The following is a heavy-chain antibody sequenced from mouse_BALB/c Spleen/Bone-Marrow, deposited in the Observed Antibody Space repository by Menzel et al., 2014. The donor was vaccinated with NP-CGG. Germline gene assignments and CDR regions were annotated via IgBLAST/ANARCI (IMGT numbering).Heavy chain of an antibody. CDR2: IWAGGSK. CDR1: GFTLKSYG. V-gene: IGHV2-9*02. J-gene: IGHJ1*01. Sequence: QVQLKQSGPGLVKPSQRVNITCTVSGFTLKSYGVHWVSQPPGKGLEWLGGIWAGGSKNYNSAIMSGLSISKDNSKSQIFLKMNSLQTYDKAVYYCVRGGGDCYYNCYFDVWGAGTTVTVSS. D-gene: IGHD2-3*01. CDR3: VRGGGDCYYNCYFDV.